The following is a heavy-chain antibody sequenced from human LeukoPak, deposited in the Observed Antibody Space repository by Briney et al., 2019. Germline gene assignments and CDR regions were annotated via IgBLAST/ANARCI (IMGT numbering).Heavy chain of an antibody. D-gene: IGHD1-26*01. CDR3: ARVSGSYQFDY. Sequence: ASVKVSCKASGYTLTNYAINWVRQAPGQGLEWMGWINTNTGNPTYAQGFTGRFVFSLDTSVSTASQLISSLKAEDTAVYYCARVSGSYQFDYWGQGTLVTVSS. CDR2: INTNTGNP. J-gene: IGHJ4*02. V-gene: IGHV7-4-1*02. CDR1: GYTLTNYA.